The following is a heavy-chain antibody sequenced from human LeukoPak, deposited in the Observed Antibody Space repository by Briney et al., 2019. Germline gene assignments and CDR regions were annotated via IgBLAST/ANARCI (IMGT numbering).Heavy chain of an antibody. CDR2: IYYSGST. CDR3: ARDRYYYDNSGKFDY. D-gene: IGHD3-22*01. J-gene: IGHJ4*02. Sequence: PSETLSLTCTVSGGSISSSSYYWGWIRQPPGKGLEWIGSIYYSGSTYYNPSLKSRVTISVDTSKNQVSLNVRSVTAADTGVYYCARDRYYYDNSGKFDYWGQGTLVTVSS. CDR1: GGSISSSSYY. V-gene: IGHV4-39*07.